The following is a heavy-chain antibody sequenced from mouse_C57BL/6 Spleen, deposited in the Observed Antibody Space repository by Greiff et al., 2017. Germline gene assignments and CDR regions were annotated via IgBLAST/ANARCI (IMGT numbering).Heavy chain of an antibody. Sequence: ESGPGLVKPSQSLSLTCSVTGYSITSGYYWNWIRQFPGNKLEWMGYISYDGSNNYNPSLKNRISITRDTSKNQFFLKLNSVTTEDTATYYCARDKLTGVFAYWGQGTLVTVSA. CDR2: ISYDGSN. D-gene: IGHD4-1*01. CDR1: GYSITSGYY. J-gene: IGHJ3*01. CDR3: ARDKLTGVFAY. V-gene: IGHV3-6*01.